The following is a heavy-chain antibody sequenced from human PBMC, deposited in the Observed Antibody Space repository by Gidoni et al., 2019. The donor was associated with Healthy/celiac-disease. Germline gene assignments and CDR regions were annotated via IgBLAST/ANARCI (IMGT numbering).Heavy chain of an antibody. CDR1: GGTFSSYA. V-gene: IGHV1-69*01. CDR3: VYKIAAALTGEPFDY. D-gene: IGHD6-13*01. CDR2: IIPSFGTA. J-gene: IGHJ4*02. Sequence: QVQLVQSGAEVKKPGSSVKVSCKASGGTFSSYAISWVRQAPGQGPEWMGGIIPSFGTANYAQKFQGRVTITADESTSTAYMELSSLRSEDTAVYYCVYKIAAALTGEPFDYWGQGTLVTVSS.